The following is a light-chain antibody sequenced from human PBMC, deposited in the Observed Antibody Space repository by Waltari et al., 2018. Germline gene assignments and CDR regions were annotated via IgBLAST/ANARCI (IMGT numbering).Light chain of an antibody. CDR3: QSDDTSLSVV. CDR2: GNN. J-gene: IGLJ2*01. Sequence: QSVLTPPPSVSGAPGPGVAISCTGSSSKIGAGFDVHRYQQVPGKGPKLLIYGNNTRPLGVPDRFSGSQSGTSASLAITGLQAEDEADYYCQSDDTSLSVVFGGGTKLTVL. V-gene: IGLV1-40*01. CDR1: SSKIGAGFD.